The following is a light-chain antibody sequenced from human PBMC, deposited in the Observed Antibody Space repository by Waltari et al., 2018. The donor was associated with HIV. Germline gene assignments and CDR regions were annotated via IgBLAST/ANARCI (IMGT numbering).Light chain of an antibody. CDR3: SSFTKDFTFI. CDR2: EVD. J-gene: IGLJ2*01. CDR1: DSDFGYGNF. V-gene: IGLV2-14*03. Sequence: SVVTPPASVSGFPGQSVTISCTGTDSDFGYGNFVSWYQQHPGKAPKVILFEVDSRASVVDYRFSSSKSGNTASLTISGLRTEDDANYYCSSFTKDFTFIFGGGTKVTVL.